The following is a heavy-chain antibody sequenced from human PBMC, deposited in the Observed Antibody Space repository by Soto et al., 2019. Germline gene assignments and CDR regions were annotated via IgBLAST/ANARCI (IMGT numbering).Heavy chain of an antibody. CDR3: ARGAGIFGVGAFDY. V-gene: IGHV1-69*01. D-gene: IGHD3-3*01. Sequence: QVQLVQSGAEVKKPGSSVKVSCKASGGTFSGYGISWVRQAPGQGLEWMGGVIPILASTYYAQDFQGRITITADDSTSTVYMELRRLRSDDTAVYYCARGAGIFGVGAFDYWGQGTLVTVSS. CDR2: VIPILAST. J-gene: IGHJ4*02. CDR1: GGTFSGYG.